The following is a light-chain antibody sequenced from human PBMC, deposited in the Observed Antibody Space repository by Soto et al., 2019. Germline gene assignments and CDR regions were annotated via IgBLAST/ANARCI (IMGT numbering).Light chain of an antibody. CDR2: DAS. Sequence: EILLAPSPAPPSLSPGERAPPSCRASQTVSSYLLWYQQKPGQAPRLLIYDASNRAAGIPARFSGSGSGTEFTLIISSLQSEDSAVYYCQQYNSWLWTFGQGTKVDIK. V-gene: IGKV3-15*01. J-gene: IGKJ1*01. CDR1: QTVSSY. CDR3: QQYNSWLWT.